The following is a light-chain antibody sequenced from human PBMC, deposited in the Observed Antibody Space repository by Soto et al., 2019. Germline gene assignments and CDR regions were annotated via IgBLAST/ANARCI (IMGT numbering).Light chain of an antibody. CDR1: QDIGKF. Sequence: DVQMTQSPSSLSASVGDRITITCQASQDIGKFLNWYQQKPGKGPKILIYDGSNLETGVPGRFSGGGSGTHFTFTISSLQQEDIGTYYCQQYDNVVFTFGPGTKVDLK. V-gene: IGKV1-33*01. CDR2: DGS. J-gene: IGKJ3*01. CDR3: QQYDNVVFT.